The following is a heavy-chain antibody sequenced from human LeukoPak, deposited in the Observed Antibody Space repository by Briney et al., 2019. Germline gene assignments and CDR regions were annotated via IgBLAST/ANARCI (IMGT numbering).Heavy chain of an antibody. Sequence: PSETLSLTCAVSGASISGYYWSWIRQPPGTGLEWIGYIYNSGITNYNPSLKSRVTISVDTFNNHFSLSLSSVTAADTALYYCARGTLRGGNGAYGMDVWGQGTTVTVSS. CDR1: GASISGYY. CDR3: ARGTLRGGNGAYGMDV. J-gene: IGHJ6*02. CDR2: IYNSGIT. D-gene: IGHD3-10*01. V-gene: IGHV4-4*09.